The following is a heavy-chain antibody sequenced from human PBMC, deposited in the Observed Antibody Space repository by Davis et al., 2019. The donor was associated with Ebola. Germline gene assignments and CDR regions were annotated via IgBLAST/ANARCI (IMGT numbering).Heavy chain of an antibody. CDR1: GGSISSYY. V-gene: IGHV4-59*01. CDR2: IYYSGST. D-gene: IGHD3-3*01. Sequence: SETLSLTCTVSGGSISSYYWSWIRQPPGKGLEWIGYIYYSGSTNYNPSLKSRVTIPVDTSKNQFSLKLSSVTAADTAVYYCARVDYDFWSGYYTGNWFDPWGQGTLVTVSS. J-gene: IGHJ5*02. CDR3: ARVDYDFWSGYYTGNWFDP.